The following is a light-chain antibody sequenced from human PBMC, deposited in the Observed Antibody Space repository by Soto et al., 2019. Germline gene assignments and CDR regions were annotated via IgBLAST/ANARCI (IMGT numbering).Light chain of an antibody. Sequence: QSALTQPASLSGSPGQSITISCTGTSSDIGAYDYVSWYQQYPGKAPKPMIYDVTKRPSGVPDRFSGSKSGNTASLTISGLQAEDEADYYCCSYAGSYTQVFGGGTKLTVL. V-gene: IGLV2-11*01. CDR3: CSYAGSYTQV. J-gene: IGLJ3*02. CDR1: SSDIGAYDY. CDR2: DVT.